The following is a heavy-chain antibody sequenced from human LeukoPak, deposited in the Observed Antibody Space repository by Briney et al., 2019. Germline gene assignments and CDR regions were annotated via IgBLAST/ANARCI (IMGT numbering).Heavy chain of an antibody. V-gene: IGHV3-30*09. J-gene: IGHJ4*02. CDR2: ISYDGSNK. CDR3: ARSSYYYDSSGYYLY. CDR1: GFTFSSYA. Sequence: PGGSLRLSCAASGFTFSSYAMHWARQAPGKGLEWVAVISYDGSNKYYADSVKGRFAISRDNSKNTLYLQMNSLRAEDTAVYYCARSSYYYDSSGYYLYWGQGTLVTVSS. D-gene: IGHD3-22*01.